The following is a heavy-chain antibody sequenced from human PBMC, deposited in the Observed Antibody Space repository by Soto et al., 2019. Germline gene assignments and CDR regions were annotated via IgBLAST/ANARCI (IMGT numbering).Heavy chain of an antibody. V-gene: IGHV3-23*01. J-gene: IGHJ6*02. CDR1: GFTFSDYA. CDR3: AKYFSGWYRNGMEV. Sequence: GWSLRLSCVASGFTFSDYAMTLVRQAPGKGLEWVSAISGGGGSTYYADFVRGRFTISRDNARTTLYLQMNSLRAEDTAAYHCAKYFSGWYRNGMEVWGQGTKVTVSS. CDR2: ISGGGGST. D-gene: IGHD6-19*01.